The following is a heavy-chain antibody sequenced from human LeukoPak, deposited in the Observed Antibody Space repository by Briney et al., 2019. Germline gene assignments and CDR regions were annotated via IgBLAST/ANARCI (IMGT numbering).Heavy chain of an antibody. J-gene: IGHJ3*02. CDR3: ARRNWNDGDDAFDI. CDR1: GFTFSSYA. V-gene: IGHV3-30-3*01. CDR2: ISYDGSNK. Sequence: PGRSLRLSCAASGFTFSSYAMHWVRQAPGKGLEWVAVISYDGSNKYYADSVKGRFTISRDNSKNTLYLQMNSLRAEDTAVYYCARRNWNDGDDAFDIWGQGTMVTVSS. D-gene: IGHD1-1*01.